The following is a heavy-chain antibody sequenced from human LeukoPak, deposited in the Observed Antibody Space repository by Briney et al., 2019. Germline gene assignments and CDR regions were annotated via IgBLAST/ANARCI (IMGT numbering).Heavy chain of an antibody. CDR3: AREVDS. CDR2: IHHSGRT. V-gene: IGHV4-38-2*02. Sequence: SETLSLTCTVSGYSISSGYYWGWIRQPPGKGLEWIGCIHHSGRTYYNPSLKSRVTISVDTSKNQFSLKVSSVTAADTAVYYCAREVDSWGQGTLVTVSS. J-gene: IGHJ5*01. CDR1: GYSISSGYY.